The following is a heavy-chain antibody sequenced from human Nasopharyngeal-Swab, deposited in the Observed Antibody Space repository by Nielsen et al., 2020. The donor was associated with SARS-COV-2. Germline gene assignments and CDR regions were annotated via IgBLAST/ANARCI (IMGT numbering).Heavy chain of an antibody. CDR2: ISGSGGST. CDR3: AKFNMIVVVITVFDY. D-gene: IGHD3-22*01. J-gene: IGHJ4*02. CDR1: GFTFSSYS. V-gene: IGHV3-23*01. Sequence: GGSLRLSCAASGFTFSSYSMNWVRQAPGKGLEWVSAISGSGGSTYYADSVKGRFTISRDNSKNTLYLQMNSLRAEDTAVYYCAKFNMIVVVITVFDYWGQGTLVTVSS.